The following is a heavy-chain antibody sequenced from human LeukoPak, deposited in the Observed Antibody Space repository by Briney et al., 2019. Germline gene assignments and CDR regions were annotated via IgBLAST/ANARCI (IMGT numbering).Heavy chain of an antibody. J-gene: IGHJ5*02. Sequence: PGGSLRLSCAASGFTFSNYEMNWVRQAPGKGLEWVSYISSGGTTIYYADSVKGRFTISRDNAKNSLYLQMNSLRAEDTAVYYCARDHSTSWTNWFDPWGQGILVTVSS. CDR3: ARDHSTSWTNWFDP. V-gene: IGHV3-48*03. D-gene: IGHD2-2*01. CDR1: GFTFSNYE. CDR2: ISSGGTTI.